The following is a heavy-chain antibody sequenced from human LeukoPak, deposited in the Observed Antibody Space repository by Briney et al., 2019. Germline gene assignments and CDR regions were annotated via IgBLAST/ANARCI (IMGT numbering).Heavy chain of an antibody. V-gene: IGHV3-30*03. CDR2: ISYDGSNK. CDR1: GFTFSRYG. J-gene: IGHJ4*02. Sequence: GGSLRLSCAASGFTFSRYGMHWVRQAPGKGLEWGAVISYDGSNKFYADSAKGRFTISRDNSKNTLYLQRNSRRGEETAVYYCTIDPHDYGDYGADPWGQGTLVTVS. CDR3: TIDPHDYGDYGADP. D-gene: IGHD4-17*01.